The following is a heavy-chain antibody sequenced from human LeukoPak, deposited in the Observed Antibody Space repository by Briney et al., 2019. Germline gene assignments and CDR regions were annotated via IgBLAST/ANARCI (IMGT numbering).Heavy chain of an antibody. CDR1: EYTFTGYY. CDR2: INPNSGGT. Sequence: ASVKVSCKSSEYTFTGYYMHWVRQAPGQGLEWMGWINPNSGGTNYAQKFQGRVTMTRDTSISTAYMEVSRLTSDDTAVYYCARVGPYSYGMDVWGQGTTVTVS. V-gene: IGHV1-2*02. J-gene: IGHJ6*02. CDR3: ARVGPYSYGMDV.